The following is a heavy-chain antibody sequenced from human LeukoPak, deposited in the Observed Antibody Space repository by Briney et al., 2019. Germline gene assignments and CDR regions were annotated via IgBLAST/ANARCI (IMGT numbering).Heavy chain of an antibody. V-gene: IGHV1-8*01. J-gene: IGHJ6*02. Sequence: ASVKVSCKASGYTFTSYDINWVRQATGQGLEWMGWMNPNSGNTGYAQKFQGRVTMTRNTSIRTAYMELSSLRSEDTAVYYCASADYYDSSRYYYYGMDVWGQGTTVTVSS. CDR3: ASADYYDSSRYYYYGMDV. CDR2: MNPNSGNT. D-gene: IGHD3-22*01. CDR1: GYTFTSYD.